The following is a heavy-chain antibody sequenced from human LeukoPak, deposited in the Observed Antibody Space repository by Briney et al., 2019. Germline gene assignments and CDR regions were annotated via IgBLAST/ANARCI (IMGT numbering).Heavy chain of an antibody. D-gene: IGHD3-3*01. Sequence: GASVKVSCKASGYTFTGYYMHWVRQAPGQGLEWMGWINPNSGGTNYAQKFQGRVTMTRDTSISTAYMELSRLRSDDTAVYYCARFPGFQMEWFLSKKNDKDKHWFDPWGQGTLVTVSS. V-gene: IGHV1-2*02. CDR2: INPNSGGT. CDR1: GYTFTGYY. J-gene: IGHJ5*02. CDR3: ARFPGFQMEWFLSKKNDKDKHWFDP.